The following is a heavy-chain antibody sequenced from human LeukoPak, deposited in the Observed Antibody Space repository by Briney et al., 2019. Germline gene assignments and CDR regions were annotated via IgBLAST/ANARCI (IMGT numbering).Heavy chain of an antibody. CDR2: INHSRNT. D-gene: IGHD3-10*01. CDR1: GGSLIGHY. V-gene: IGHV4-34*01. CDR3: ARGGIMVRQSINFLFFYGLDV. J-gene: IGHJ6*02. Sequence: SETLSLTCDVSGGSLIGHYWSWIRQPPGKGLEWIGEINHSRNTNYNPSLKNRVTISVDTSKNQSSLRLSAVTAADTAVYHCARGGIMVRQSINFLFFYGLDVWGHGTTVTVSS.